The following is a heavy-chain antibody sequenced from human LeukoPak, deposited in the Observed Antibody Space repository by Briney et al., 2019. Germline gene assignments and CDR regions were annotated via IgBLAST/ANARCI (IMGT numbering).Heavy chain of an antibody. CDR1: GFTFSSYS. D-gene: IGHD6-6*01. J-gene: IGHJ3*02. V-gene: IGHV3-21*01. CDR3: ARDIITYSSSRRGAFDI. CDR2: ISSSSSYI. Sequence: GGSLRLSCAASGFTFSSYSMNWVRQAPGKGLEWVSSISSSSSYIYYADSVKGRFTISRDNAKNSLCLQMNSLRAEDTAVYYCARDIITYSSSRRGAFDIWGQGTMVTVSS.